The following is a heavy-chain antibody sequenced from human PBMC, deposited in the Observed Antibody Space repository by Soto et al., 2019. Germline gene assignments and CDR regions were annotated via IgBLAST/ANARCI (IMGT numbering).Heavy chain of an antibody. CDR3: ARGRTYYYGGGYYGMDV. CDR2: INHSGST. J-gene: IGHJ6*02. D-gene: IGHD3-10*01. CDR1: GGSFSGYY. Sequence: SETLSLTCAVYGGSFSGYYWSWIRQPPGKGLEWIGEINHSGSTNYNPSLKSRVTISVDTSKNQFSLKLSSVTAADTAVYYCARGRTYYYGGGYYGMDVWGQGTTATVSS. V-gene: IGHV4-34*01.